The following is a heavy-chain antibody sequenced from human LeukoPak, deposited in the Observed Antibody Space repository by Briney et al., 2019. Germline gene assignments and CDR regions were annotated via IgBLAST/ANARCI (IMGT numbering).Heavy chain of an antibody. D-gene: IGHD3-10*01. V-gene: IGHV1-2*02. CDR3: ARGSGSWETDASDI. CDR1: GYTFTGYY. J-gene: IGHJ3*02. CDR2: INPNSGGT. Sequence: ASVKVSCKASGYTFTGYYIHRVRQAPGQGLEWMGWINPNSGGTNYAQKFQGRVTMTRDTSISTAYMELSRLRSDDTAVYYCARGSGSWETDASDIWGQGTMVTVSS.